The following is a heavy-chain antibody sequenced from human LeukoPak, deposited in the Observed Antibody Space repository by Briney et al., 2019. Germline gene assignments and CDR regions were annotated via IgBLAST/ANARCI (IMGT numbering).Heavy chain of an antibody. J-gene: IGHJ5*02. CDR1: GFPFSSHA. CDR3: VREAGYCAPVCVKTNWFDP. Sequence: PGGSLRLSCAASGFPFSSHAVSWVRQPPGKGLEWVAAISNGKTYYADSVRGRFAISRDDSTNTVYLHMHSLRDEDTALYHCVREAGYCAPVCVKTNWFDPWGQGTLVTVSS. V-gene: IGHV3-23*01. CDR2: ISNGKT. D-gene: IGHD2-15*01.